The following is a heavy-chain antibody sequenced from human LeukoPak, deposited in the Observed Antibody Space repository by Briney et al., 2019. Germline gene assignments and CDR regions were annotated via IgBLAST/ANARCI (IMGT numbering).Heavy chain of an antibody. Sequence: ASETLSLTCTVSGGSISSSSYYWGWIRQPPGKGLEWIGSIYYSGSTYYNPSLKSRVTISVDTSKNQFSLKLSSVTAADTAVYYCASLKLLWFGELDAFGIWGQGTMVTVSS. CDR3: ASLKLLWFGELDAFGI. V-gene: IGHV4-39*07. CDR1: GGSISSSSYY. J-gene: IGHJ3*02. D-gene: IGHD3-10*01. CDR2: IYYSGST.